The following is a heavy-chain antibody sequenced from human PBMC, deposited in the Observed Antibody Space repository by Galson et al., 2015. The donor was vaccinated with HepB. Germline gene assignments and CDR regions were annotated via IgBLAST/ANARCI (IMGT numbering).Heavy chain of an antibody. J-gene: IGHJ4*02. Sequence: SVKVSCKASAYTFTDYYIYWVRQAPGQGLEWLGRINPSSGDTNYAQKFRGRVTMTRDTSINTAYMELRRLKYDDTAVFYCARGDCDLLTGFYIGNYWGQGTLVTVSS. V-gene: IGHV1-2*06. CDR3: ARGDCDLLTGFYIGNY. D-gene: IGHD3-9*01. CDR1: AYTFTDYY. CDR2: INPSSGDT.